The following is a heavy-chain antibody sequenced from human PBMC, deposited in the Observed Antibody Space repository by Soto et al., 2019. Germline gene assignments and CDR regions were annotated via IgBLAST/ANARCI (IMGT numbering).Heavy chain of an antibody. Sequence: SVKVSCKASGGSFSSYGITWVRQAPGQGLEWTGGIIPIIGTTKYAQKFQGRVTITADESTSTAYMELSSLRSEDTAVYYCARELKEPGSYYYYGLDVWGQGTTVTVSS. CDR2: IIPIIGTT. CDR1: GGSFSSYG. J-gene: IGHJ6*02. D-gene: IGHD3-10*01. V-gene: IGHV1-69*13. CDR3: ARELKEPGSYYYYGLDV.